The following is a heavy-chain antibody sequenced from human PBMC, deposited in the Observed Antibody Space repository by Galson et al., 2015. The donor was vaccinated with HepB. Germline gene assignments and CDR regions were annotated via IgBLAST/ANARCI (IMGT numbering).Heavy chain of an antibody. D-gene: IGHD6-13*01. Sequence: SVKVSCKASGYTFTSYAMNWVRQAPGQGLEWMGWINTNTGNPTYAQGFPGRFVFSLDTSVSTAYLQISSLKAEDTAVYYCARERSSWPDNWFDPWGQGTLVTVSS. CDR3: ARERSSWPDNWFDP. V-gene: IGHV7-4-1*02. CDR2: INTNTGNP. CDR1: GYTFTSYA. J-gene: IGHJ5*02.